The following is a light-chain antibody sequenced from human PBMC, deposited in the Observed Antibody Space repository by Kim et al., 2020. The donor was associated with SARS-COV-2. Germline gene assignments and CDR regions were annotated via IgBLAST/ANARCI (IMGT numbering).Light chain of an antibody. CDR3: NSRDSSGNPRGV. V-gene: IGLV3-19*01. Sequence: SSALTQDPAVSVALGQTVRITCQGDSLRSYYASWYQQKPGQAPVLVIHGKKNRPSSIPDRFSASSSGNKATLTITGAQAEDEAEDYCNSRDSSGNPRGVFGGGTKLTVL. J-gene: IGLJ3*02. CDR2: GKK. CDR1: SLRSYY.